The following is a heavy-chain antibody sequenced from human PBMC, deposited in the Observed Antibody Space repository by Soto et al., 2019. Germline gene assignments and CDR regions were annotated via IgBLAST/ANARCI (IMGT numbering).Heavy chain of an antibody. CDR3: ARLTRYCSGGSCNSYGMDV. Sequence: PGESLKISCKGSGYSFTSYWIGWVLQMPWKGLECMGIIYPGDSDTRYSPSFQGQVTISADKSISTAYLQWSSLKASDTAMYYCARLTRYCSGGSCNSYGMDVWGQGTTVTVSS. CDR2: IYPGDSDT. D-gene: IGHD2-15*01. V-gene: IGHV5-51*01. J-gene: IGHJ6*02. CDR1: GYSFTSYW.